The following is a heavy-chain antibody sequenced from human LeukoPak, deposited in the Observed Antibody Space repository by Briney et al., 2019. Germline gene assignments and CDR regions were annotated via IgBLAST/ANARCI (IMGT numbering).Heavy chain of an antibody. D-gene: IGHD2-15*01. CDR1: GFTFSGSA. V-gene: IGHV3-73*01. J-gene: IGHJ4*02. CDR3: IRRDCSGGSCYLDC. CDR2: IRSKANSYAT. Sequence: GGSLKLSCAASGFTFSGSAMHWVRQASGKGLEWVGRIRSKANSYATAYAASVKGRFTISRDDSKNTAYLQMNSLKTEDTAVYYCIRRDCSGGSCYLDCWGQGTLVTVSS.